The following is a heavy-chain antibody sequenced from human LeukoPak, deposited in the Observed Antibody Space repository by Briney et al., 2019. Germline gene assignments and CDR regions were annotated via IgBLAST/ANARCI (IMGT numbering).Heavy chain of an antibody. V-gene: IGHV3-9*01. CDR1: GFTFDDYA. D-gene: IGHD2-21*02. J-gene: IGHJ5*02. CDR3: AKEVTATQGHNWFDP. CDR2: ISWNSGSI. Sequence: GRSLRLSCAASGFTFDDYAMPWVRQAPGKGLEWVSGISWNSGSIGYADSVKGRFTISRDNAKNSLYLQMNSLRAEDTALYYCAKEVTATQGHNWFDPWGQGTLVTVSS.